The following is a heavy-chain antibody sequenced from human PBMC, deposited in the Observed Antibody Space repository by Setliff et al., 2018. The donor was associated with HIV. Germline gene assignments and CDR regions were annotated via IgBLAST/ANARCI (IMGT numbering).Heavy chain of an antibody. CDR3: ALTGHRLLRGYMDV. D-gene: IGHD2-15*01. Sequence: LSLTCNASGASVSIYFWVWIRQPAGKTLEWIGRTHSSGDTNYNPSLKSRVTMSLDTSKKHFSLNLKSVTAADTAVYYCALTGHRLLRGYMDVWGKGTTVTVSS. J-gene: IGHJ6*03. CDR1: GASVSIYF. V-gene: IGHV4-4*07. CDR2: THSSGDT.